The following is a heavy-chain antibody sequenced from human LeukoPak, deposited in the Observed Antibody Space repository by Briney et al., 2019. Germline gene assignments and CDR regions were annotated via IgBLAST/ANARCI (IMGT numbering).Heavy chain of an antibody. CDR1: GYTFISYY. V-gene: IGHV1-2*02. Sequence: ASVKVSCKASGYTFISYYMHWVQQAPGQGLEWMGWVNPYNGETIYAQNFQGRVTLTKDTSIITSYMHLSGLKSDDTAVYYCAGVRPGRGMDVWGQGTTVTVSS. CDR3: AGVRPGRGMDV. J-gene: IGHJ6*02. CDR2: VNPYNGET. D-gene: IGHD6-6*01.